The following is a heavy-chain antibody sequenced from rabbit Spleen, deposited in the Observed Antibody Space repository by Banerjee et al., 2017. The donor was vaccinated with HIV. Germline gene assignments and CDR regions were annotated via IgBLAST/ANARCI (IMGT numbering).Heavy chain of an antibody. Sequence: QEQLEESGGDLVKPEGSLTLTCTASGFSFSSGYDMSWVRQAPGKGLEWIACINIVTGKSVYANWAEGRFIMSRTSSTTVTLQMTSLTAADTATYFCARDLVAVIGWNFNLWGPGTLVTVS. CDR2: INIVTGKS. J-gene: IGHJ4*01. CDR3: ARDLVAVIGWNFNL. D-gene: IGHD1-1*01. CDR1: GFSFSSGYD. V-gene: IGHV1S45*01.